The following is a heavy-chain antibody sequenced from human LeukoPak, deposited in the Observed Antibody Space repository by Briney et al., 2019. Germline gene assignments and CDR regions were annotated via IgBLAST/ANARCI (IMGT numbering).Heavy chain of an antibody. CDR1: GGSISSGSYY. J-gene: IGHJ6*03. D-gene: IGHD2-15*01. CDR3: ARGTPYYYYYYMDV. CDR2: IYTSGST. V-gene: IGHV4-61*02. Sequence: PSETLSLTCTDSGGSISSGSYYRSWIRQPAGKGLEWIGRIYTSGSTNYNPSLKSRVTISVATSKNQFSLKLSSVTAADTAVYYCARGTPYYYYYYMDVWGKGTTVTVSS.